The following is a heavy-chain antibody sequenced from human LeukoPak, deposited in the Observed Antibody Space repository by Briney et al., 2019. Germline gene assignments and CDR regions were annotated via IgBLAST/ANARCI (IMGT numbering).Heavy chain of an antibody. CDR2: INPNSGGT. Sequence: ASVKVSCKASGYTFTGYYMHWVRQAPGLGLEWMGWINPNSGGTNYAQKFQGRVTMTRDTSISTAYMELSRLRSDDTAVYYCARDYCSSTSCLIRWFDPWGQGTLVTVSS. V-gene: IGHV1-2*02. CDR1: GYTFTGYY. D-gene: IGHD2-2*01. J-gene: IGHJ5*02. CDR3: ARDYCSSTSCLIRWFDP.